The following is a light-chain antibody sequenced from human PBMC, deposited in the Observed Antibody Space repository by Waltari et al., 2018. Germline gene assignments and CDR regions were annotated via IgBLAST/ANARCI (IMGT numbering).Light chain of an antibody. CDR3: QHSYSTWT. J-gene: IGKJ1*01. Sequence: DIQMTQSPSSLSASVGDRVIITCRASQSINTNLNWYKQKPGKAPKLLIYFASSLQSGVPARFSGTGSGTDFTLTINSLQPEDFATYYCQHSYSTWTFGQGTKVEIK. CDR1: QSINTN. CDR2: FAS. V-gene: IGKV1-39*01.